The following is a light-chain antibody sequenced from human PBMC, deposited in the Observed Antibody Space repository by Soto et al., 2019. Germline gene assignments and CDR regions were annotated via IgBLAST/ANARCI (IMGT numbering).Light chain of an antibody. V-gene: IGKV3-15*01. CDR3: QQYDNRSPLT. Sequence: VVTQFPATLSVSPGGRATLSCRASQSVWSNLAWYQQKPGQAPRLLIYGASTRATGVPAKFSGSGSGTEFTLTISSLQTEDFGVYYCQQYDNRSPLTFGGGTKVDIK. CDR2: GAS. J-gene: IGKJ4*01. CDR1: QSVWSN.